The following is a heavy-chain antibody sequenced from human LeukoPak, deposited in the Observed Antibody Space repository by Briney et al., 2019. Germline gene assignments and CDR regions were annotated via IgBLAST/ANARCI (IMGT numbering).Heavy chain of an antibody. CDR1: GFTFGDYA. J-gene: IGHJ4*02. D-gene: IGHD3-10*01. CDR3: TRDVGLDSGSYLGSLFDY. V-gene: IGHV3-49*04. Sequence: GRSLRLSCTASGFTFGDYAMSWVRQAPGKGLEWVGFIRSKAYGGTTEYAASVKGGFTISRDDSKSIAYLQMNSLKTEDTAVYYCTRDVGLDSGSYLGSLFDYWGQGTLVTVSS. CDR2: IRSKAYGGTT.